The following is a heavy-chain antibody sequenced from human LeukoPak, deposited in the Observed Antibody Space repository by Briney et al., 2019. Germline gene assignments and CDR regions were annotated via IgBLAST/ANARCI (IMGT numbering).Heavy chain of an antibody. CDR1: GFTFSSYA. V-gene: IGHV3-23*01. CDR3: AREGARLPYYGMDV. CDR2: ISGSGGST. J-gene: IGHJ6*02. Sequence: GGSLRLSCVASGFTFSSYAMSWVRQAPGKGLEWVSAISGSGGSTYYADSVKGRFTISRDNSKNTLYLQMNSLRAEDTAVYYCAREGARLPYYGMDVWGQGTTVTVSS. D-gene: IGHD1-26*01.